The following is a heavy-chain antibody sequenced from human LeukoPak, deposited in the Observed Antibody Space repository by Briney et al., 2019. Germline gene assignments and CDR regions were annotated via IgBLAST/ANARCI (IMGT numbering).Heavy chain of an antibody. CDR1: GFTFSSYW. V-gene: IGHV3-74*01. CDR3: SRSAYYDGSGNYYDY. Sequence: GGSLRLSCAASGFTFSSYWMHWVRQAPGKGLVWVSRISDGGSTTTYADSVKGRFTISRDNAKNTLYLQMNGLRAEDTAVYYCSRSAYYDGSGNYYDYWGQGTLDTVSS. CDR2: ISDGGSTT. J-gene: IGHJ4*02. D-gene: IGHD3-22*01.